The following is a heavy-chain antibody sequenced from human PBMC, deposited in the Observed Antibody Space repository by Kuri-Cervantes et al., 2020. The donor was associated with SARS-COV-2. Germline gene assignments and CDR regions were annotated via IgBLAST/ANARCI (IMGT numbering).Heavy chain of an antibody. CDR1: GGSFSGYS. V-gene: IGHV4-30-2*01. J-gene: IGHJ4*02. Sequence: LRLSCAVSGGSFSGYSWIWIRQPPGKGLEYIGYIFHSGTAYYNPSLKSRVAMSADRSKNQFSLNLRSVTAADTAVYYCARATLTMNFDYWGPGALVTVSS. CDR3: ARATLTMNFDY. CDR2: IFHSGTA. D-gene: IGHD3-3*01.